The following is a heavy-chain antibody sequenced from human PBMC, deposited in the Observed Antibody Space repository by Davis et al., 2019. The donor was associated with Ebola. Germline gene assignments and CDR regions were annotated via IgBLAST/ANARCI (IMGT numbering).Heavy chain of an antibody. Sequence: GESLKISCAASGFTFSSYSMNWVRQAPGKGLEWVSYISSSGSTIYYADSVKGRFTISRDNSKNTLYLQMNSLRAEDTAVYYCARAVLWSGYEWFDPWGQGTLVTVSS. CDR1: GFTFSSYS. CDR2: ISSSGSTI. V-gene: IGHV3-48*01. CDR3: ARAVLWSGYEWFDP. D-gene: IGHD3-3*01. J-gene: IGHJ5*02.